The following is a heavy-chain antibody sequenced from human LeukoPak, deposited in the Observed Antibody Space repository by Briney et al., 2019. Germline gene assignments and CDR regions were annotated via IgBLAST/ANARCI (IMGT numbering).Heavy chain of an antibody. CDR3: ARDTYYYDSSGYPVGYFDY. V-gene: IGHV4-59*01. CDR2: IYYSGST. Sequence: KPSETLSLTCTVSGGSISSYYWSWIRQPPGKGLEWIGYIYYSGSTNYNPSLKSRVTISVDTSKNQFSLRLSPVTAADTAVYYCARDTYYYDSSGYPVGYFDYWGQGTLVTVSS. D-gene: IGHD3-22*01. CDR1: GGSISSYY. J-gene: IGHJ4*02.